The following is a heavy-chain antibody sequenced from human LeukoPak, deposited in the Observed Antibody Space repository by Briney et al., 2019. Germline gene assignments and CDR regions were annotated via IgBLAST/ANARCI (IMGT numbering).Heavy chain of an antibody. Sequence: PGGSLRLSCAASGFTFDDYGMHWVRQAPGKGLEWVSGISGNSGSIHFADSVKGRFTLSRDNAKNSLYLQMRSLRVEDTAFYYCAKGDRAADGHFDSWGQGTLVTVSS. V-gene: IGHV3-9*01. CDR2: ISGNSGSI. J-gene: IGHJ4*02. D-gene: IGHD6-25*01. CDR3: AKGDRAADGHFDS. CDR1: GFTFDDYG.